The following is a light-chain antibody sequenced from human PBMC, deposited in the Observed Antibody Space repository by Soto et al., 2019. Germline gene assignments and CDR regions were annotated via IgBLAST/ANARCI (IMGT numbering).Light chain of an antibody. V-gene: IGKV3-20*01. Sequence: EIVLTQSPGTLSLSPGERVTLSCRASQSVTNNYLAWYQQNPGQAPRLLIYAAPRRAPGIPDRFSGSGSGTEFTLTISRLEPEDFAVYYCQQYSTSPPWTFGQGTTVDIK. CDR1: QSVTNNY. J-gene: IGKJ1*01. CDR3: QQYSTSPPWT. CDR2: AAP.